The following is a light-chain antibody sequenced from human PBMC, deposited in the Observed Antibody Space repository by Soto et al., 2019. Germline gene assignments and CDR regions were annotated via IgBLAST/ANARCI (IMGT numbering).Light chain of an antibody. CDR3: CSNVGIRNFV. Sequence: QSALTQPASVSGSPGQSITVSCTGTSSDVGNYNLVSWYQQYPGQTPKLILYEVSKRPTGVPNRFTGSKFGNTASLTISGLQAEDEAEYYCCSNVGIRNFVFGGGTKLTVL. CDR2: EVS. V-gene: IGLV2-23*02. CDR1: SSDVGNYNL. J-gene: IGLJ2*01.